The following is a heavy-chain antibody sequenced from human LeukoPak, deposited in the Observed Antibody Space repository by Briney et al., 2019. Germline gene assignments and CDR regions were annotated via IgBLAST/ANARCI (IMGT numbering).Heavy chain of an antibody. CDR3: AKDGELFQFNWFDP. D-gene: IGHD1-26*01. CDR2: ISGSGGST. CDR1: GFTFSSYA. J-gene: IGHJ5*02. V-gene: IGHV3-23*01. Sequence: GGSLRLSCAASGFTFSSYAMSWVRQAPGKGLEWVSAISGSGGSTYYADSVKGRFTISRDNSKKTLYLQMNSLRAEGTAVYYCAKDGELFQFNWFDPWGQGTLVTVSS.